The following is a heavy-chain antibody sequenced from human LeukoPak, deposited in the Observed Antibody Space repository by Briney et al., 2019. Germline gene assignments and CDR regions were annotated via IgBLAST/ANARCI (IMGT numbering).Heavy chain of an antibody. J-gene: IGHJ4*02. CDR1: GYTFTSFF. V-gene: IGHV1-46*01. CDR3: ARDYHGSGSLTTFDS. CDR2: INPRGGSA. D-gene: IGHD3-10*01. Sequence: ASVKVSCKASGYTFTSFFMHWVRQAPGQGLEWMGIINPRGGSATSAQRFQGRLTVTRDKSTSTVYMELSSLTSEDTAVYYCARDYHGSGSLTTFDSWGQGTLVTVSS.